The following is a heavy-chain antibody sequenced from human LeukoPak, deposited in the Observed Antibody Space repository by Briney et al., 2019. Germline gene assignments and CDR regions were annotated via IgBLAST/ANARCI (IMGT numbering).Heavy chain of an antibody. Sequence: SETLSLTCTVSGGSISSYYWSWIRQPAGKGLEWIGRIYTSGSTNYNPSLKSRVTMSVDTSKNQFSLKLSSVTAADTAVYYCARHSGFQWLSAFDIWGQGTMVTVSS. D-gene: IGHD6-19*01. V-gene: IGHV4-4*07. CDR1: GGSISSYY. CDR3: ARHSGFQWLSAFDI. J-gene: IGHJ3*02. CDR2: IYTSGST.